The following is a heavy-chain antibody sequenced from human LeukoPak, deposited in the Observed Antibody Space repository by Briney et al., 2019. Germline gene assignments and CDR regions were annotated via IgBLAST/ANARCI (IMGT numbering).Heavy chain of an antibody. CDR1: GSSISSGSYY. CDR3: ARDGSAAGYSSRGDYSYMDV. Sequence: SETLSLTCTVSGSSISSGSYYWGWIRRPAGKGLEWIGRIYTSGSTNYNPSLKGRVTISVDTSKNQFSLKLSSVTAADTAVYYCARDGSAAGYSSRGDYSYMDVWGKGTTVTISS. J-gene: IGHJ6*03. CDR2: IYTSGST. V-gene: IGHV4-61*02. D-gene: IGHD6-13*01.